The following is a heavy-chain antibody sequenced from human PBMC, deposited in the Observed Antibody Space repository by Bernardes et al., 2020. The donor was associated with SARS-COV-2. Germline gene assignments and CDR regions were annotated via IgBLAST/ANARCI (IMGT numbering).Heavy chain of an antibody. CDR3: ARPHSSAWSLGT. CDR1: GGSFPGYY. J-gene: IGHJ4*02. Sequence: SDTLSLTCAFYGGSFPGYYWSWIRQPPGQGLEWIGEINHTGSSKYNPSLKSRVTISVDTSKNQFSLKLTSVTAADTAVYYCARPHSSAWSLGTWGQGTLVTVYS. V-gene: IGHV4-34*01. CDR2: INHTGSS. D-gene: IGHD6-19*01.